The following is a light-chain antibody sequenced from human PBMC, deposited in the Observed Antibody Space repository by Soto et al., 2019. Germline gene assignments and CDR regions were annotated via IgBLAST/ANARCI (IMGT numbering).Light chain of an antibody. CDR2: AAS. CDR3: QQLSRYPLT. J-gene: IGKJ4*01. V-gene: IGKV1-5*01. Sequence: DIQMTQSPSTVSAYVGDSVTITCRASQSITTWLAWYQQKPGKAPKRLIYAASSLQSGVPSRFSGSGSETEFSLTIRALQPEDFATYYCQQLSRYPLTFGGGTKVDIK. CDR1: QSITTW.